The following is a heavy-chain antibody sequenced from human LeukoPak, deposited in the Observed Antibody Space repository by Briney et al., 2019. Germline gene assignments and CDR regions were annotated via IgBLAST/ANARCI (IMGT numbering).Heavy chain of an antibody. J-gene: IGHJ2*01. Sequence: SETLSLTCTVSGGSISTSTYYWGWIRQPPGKGLEWIGSISYSGSTYNNPSLKSRVTISVDTSKNQFSLKLSSVTAPDTAVYYCARRVYSGSYNWYFDLWGRGALVTVSS. CDR1: GGSISTSTYY. CDR2: ISYSGST. V-gene: IGHV4-39*01. D-gene: IGHD1-26*01. CDR3: ARRVYSGSYNWYFDL.